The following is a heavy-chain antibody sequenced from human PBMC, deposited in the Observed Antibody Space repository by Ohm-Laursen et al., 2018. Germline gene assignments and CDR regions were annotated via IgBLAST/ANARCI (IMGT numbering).Heavy chain of an antibody. J-gene: IGHJ6*02. CDR2: ISRSSSTI. CDR3: ARGHYYYYGMDV. CDR1: GFTFSASG. Sequence: SLRLSCSASGFTFSASGMNWVRQAPGKGLEWLSYISRSSSTIYYADSVKGRFTISRDNAKNSLYLQMNSLRGDDTAVYYCARGHYYYYGMDVWGQGTTVTVSS. V-gene: IGHV3-48*01.